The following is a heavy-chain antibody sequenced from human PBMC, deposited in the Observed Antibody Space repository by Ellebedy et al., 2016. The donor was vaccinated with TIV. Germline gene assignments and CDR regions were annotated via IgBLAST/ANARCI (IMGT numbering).Heavy chain of an antibody. CDR3: AKGVGTTWYRGFDY. J-gene: IGHJ4*02. CDR1: GFTFSSYW. Sequence: GESLKISCAASGFTFSSYWMHWVRQAPGKGLVWVSRINSDGSDTDYADSVKGRFTISRDNAKNTLYLQINSLRAEDTAVYYCAKGVGTTWYRGFDYWGQGTLVTVPS. CDR2: INSDGSDT. D-gene: IGHD1-26*01. V-gene: IGHV3-74*01.